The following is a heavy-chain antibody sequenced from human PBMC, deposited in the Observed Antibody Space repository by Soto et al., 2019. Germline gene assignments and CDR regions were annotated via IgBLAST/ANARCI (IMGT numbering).Heavy chain of an antibody. Sequence: EVQLVESGGGLVKPGGSLRLSCAASGFTFSIYTMNWVRQAPGKGLEWVSSISPSSDYIYYADSLKGRFTISRDNTENSLYLQMNSLGVEDTAVYYCARGHIVVLPAASRAYYYGLDVWGQGTTVTVSS. V-gene: IGHV3-21*01. CDR3: ARGHIVVLPAASRAYYYGLDV. CDR2: ISPSSDYI. J-gene: IGHJ6*02. D-gene: IGHD2-2*01. CDR1: GFTFSIYT.